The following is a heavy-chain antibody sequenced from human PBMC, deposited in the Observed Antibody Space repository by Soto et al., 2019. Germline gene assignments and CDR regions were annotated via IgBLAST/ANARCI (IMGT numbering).Heavy chain of an antibody. Sequence: GASVKVSCKASGGTFSSYAISWVRQAPGQGLEWMGGIIPIFGTANYAQKFQGRVTITADKSTSTAYMELSSLRSEDTAVYYCARTGYSSGWYDFGEYWFDPWGQGTLVTVSS. CDR1: GGTFSSYA. J-gene: IGHJ5*02. CDR3: ARTGYSSGWYDFGEYWFDP. D-gene: IGHD6-19*01. V-gene: IGHV1-69*06. CDR2: IIPIFGTA.